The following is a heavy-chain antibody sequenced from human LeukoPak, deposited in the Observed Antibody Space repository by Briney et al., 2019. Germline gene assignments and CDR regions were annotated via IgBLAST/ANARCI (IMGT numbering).Heavy chain of an antibody. CDR2: IYYSGST. Sequence: SETLSLTCTVSGGSISSYYWRWIRQPPGKGLEWIGYIYYSGSTNYNPSLKSRVTISVDTSKNQFSLKLSSVTAADTAVYYCARSYGSGSYTDYWGQGTLVTVSS. V-gene: IGHV4-59*01. D-gene: IGHD3-10*01. CDR1: GGSISSYY. CDR3: ARSYGSGSYTDY. J-gene: IGHJ4*02.